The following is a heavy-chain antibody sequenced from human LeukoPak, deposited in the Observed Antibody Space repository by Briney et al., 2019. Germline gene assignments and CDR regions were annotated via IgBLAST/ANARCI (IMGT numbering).Heavy chain of an antibody. V-gene: IGHV3-30-3*01. CDR3: AREPPRAIVVVPAAPNYFDY. CDR1: GFTFSSYA. CDR2: ISYDGSNK. J-gene: IGHJ4*02. Sequence: PGWSLRLSCAASGFTFSSYAMHWVRQAPGKGLEWVAVISYDGSNKYYADSVKGRFTISRDNSKNTLYLQMNSLRAEDTAVYYCAREPPRAIVVVPAAPNYFDYWGQGTLVTVSS. D-gene: IGHD2-2*01.